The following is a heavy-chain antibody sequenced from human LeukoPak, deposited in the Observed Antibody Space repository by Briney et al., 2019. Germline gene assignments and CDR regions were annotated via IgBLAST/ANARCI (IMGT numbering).Heavy chain of an antibody. CDR2: IYSGGST. Sequence: TGGSLRLSCAASGFTVSSNYMSWVRQAPGKGLEWVSVIYSGGSTYYADSVKGRFTISRDNSKNTLYLQMNSLRAEDTAVYYCAGRDSSGYYYEDYYYYGMDVWGQGTTVTVSS. J-gene: IGHJ6*02. CDR3: AGRDSSGYYYEDYYYYGMDV. V-gene: IGHV3-53*01. D-gene: IGHD3-22*01. CDR1: GFTVSSNY.